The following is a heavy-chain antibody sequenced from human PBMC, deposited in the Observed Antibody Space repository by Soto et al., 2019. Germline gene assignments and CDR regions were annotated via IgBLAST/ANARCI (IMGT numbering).Heavy chain of an antibody. Sequence: ASVKGSCKASGYTFTSYGISWVRQAPGQGLEWMGWISAYNGNTNYAQKLKGRVTMTTDTSTSTAYMELRSLRSDETAVYYCARDRSLARLLLFGERDYYYGMDVWCQGTTVTVSS. J-gene: IGHJ6*02. V-gene: IGHV1-18*01. CDR2: ISAYNGNT. CDR1: GYTFTSYG. CDR3: ARDRSLARLLLFGERDYYYGMDV. D-gene: IGHD3-10*01.